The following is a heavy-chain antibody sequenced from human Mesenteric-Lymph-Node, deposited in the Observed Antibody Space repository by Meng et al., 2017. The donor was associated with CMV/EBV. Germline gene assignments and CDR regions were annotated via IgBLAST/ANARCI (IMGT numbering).Heavy chain of an antibody. CDR3: AKRGYGTGWYFFDY. Sequence: GESLKISCAASGFTFDDYGMSWVRQAPGKGLEWVTFIQYDGSDKYYADSVKGRFTISRDNSKNTLYLQMNSLRTEDTALYYCAKRGYGTGWYFFDYCGQGTLVTVSS. D-gene: IGHD6-19*01. CDR2: IQYDGSDK. CDR1: GFTFDDYG. J-gene: IGHJ4*02. V-gene: IGHV3-30*02.